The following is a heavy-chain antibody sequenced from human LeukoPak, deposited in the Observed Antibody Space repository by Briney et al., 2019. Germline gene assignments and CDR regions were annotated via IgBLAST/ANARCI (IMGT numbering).Heavy chain of an antibody. V-gene: IGHV5-51*01. CDR3: AGLTAARRERWRGKDWFDP. D-gene: IGHD6-6*01. Sequence: GASLQISCKGSGYGFTSYWIGWVRQMLGNGLEWMGIIYTGDSDTRYSPSFQGQVTISADKSISTAYLQWSSLQASDTAMYYCAGLTAARRERWRGKDWFDPWGQGTLVTVSS. J-gene: IGHJ5*02. CDR1: GYGFTSYW. CDR2: IYTGDSDT.